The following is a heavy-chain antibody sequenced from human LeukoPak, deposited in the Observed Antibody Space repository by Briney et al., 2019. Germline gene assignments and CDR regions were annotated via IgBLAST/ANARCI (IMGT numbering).Heavy chain of an antibody. CDR2: ISWNSGSI. CDR1: GFTFNSYG. CDR3: ASRAFRSASQTDAFDI. V-gene: IGHV3-9*01. J-gene: IGHJ3*02. Sequence: GGSLRLSCAASGFTFNSYGMHWVRQAPGKGLEWVSGISWNSGSIGYTDSVKGRFTISRDNAKNSLFLHMISLRAEDTAVYYCASRAFRSASQTDAFDIWGQGTMVTVSS. D-gene: IGHD2/OR15-2a*01.